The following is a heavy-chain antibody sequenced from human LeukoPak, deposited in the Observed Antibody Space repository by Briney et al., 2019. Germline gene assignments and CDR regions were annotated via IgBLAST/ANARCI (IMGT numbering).Heavy chain of an antibody. CDR1: GGTFSSYA. CDR2: MNPNSGNT. Sequence: ASVKVSCKASGGTFSSYAISWVRQAPGQGLEWMGWMNPNSGNTGYAQKFQGRVTMTRDTSISTAYMELSSLRSEDTAVYYCARGRITRNWFDPWGQGTLVTVSS. J-gene: IGHJ5*02. V-gene: IGHV1-8*02. CDR3: ARGRITRNWFDP. D-gene: IGHD1-14*01.